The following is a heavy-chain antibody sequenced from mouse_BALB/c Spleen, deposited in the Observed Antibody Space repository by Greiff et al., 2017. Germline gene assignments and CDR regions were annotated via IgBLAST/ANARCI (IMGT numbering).Heavy chain of an antibody. CDR2: IYPGNVNT. CDR3: ARGNYYGSSDGWFAY. D-gene: IGHD1-1*01. J-gene: IGHJ3*01. CDR1: GYTFTSYY. Sequence: QVQLKQSGPELVKPGASVRISCKASGYTFTSYYIHWVKQRPGQGLEWIGWIYPGNVNTKYNEKFKGKATLTADKSSSTAYMQLSSLTSEDSAVYFCARGNYYGSSDGWFAYWGEGTLVTVSA. V-gene: IGHV1S56*01.